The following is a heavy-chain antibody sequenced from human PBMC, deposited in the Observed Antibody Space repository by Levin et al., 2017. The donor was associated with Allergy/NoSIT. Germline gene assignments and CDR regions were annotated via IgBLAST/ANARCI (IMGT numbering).Heavy chain of an antibody. CDR3: AKEMTVIGAAGNFDH. CDR2: ISGGGGTT. J-gene: IGHJ4*02. CDR1: GFTFDKYA. Sequence: GGSLRLSCTASGFTFDKYAMNWVRQAPGKGLEWISVISGGGGTTFYADSVRGRFSVSRDNSKNTVYLEMKSLRVDDTAMYHCAKEMTVIGAAGNFDHWGQGTLVTVSA. D-gene: IGHD6-13*01. V-gene: IGHV3-23*01.